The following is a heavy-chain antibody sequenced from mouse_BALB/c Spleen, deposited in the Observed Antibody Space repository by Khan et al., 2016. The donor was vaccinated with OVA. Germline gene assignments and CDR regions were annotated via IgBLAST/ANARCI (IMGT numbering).Heavy chain of an antibody. D-gene: IGHD2-3*01. CDR3: ARTGYYYFDY. V-gene: IGHV5-17*02. Sequence: EVELVESGGGLVQPGGSRKLSCAASGFTFSGFGMHWVRQAPEKGLEWVAYISRGSSTIYYADTVQGRFTISRDNHKNTLFLQMASLRSEDTAMYYCARTGYYYFDYWGQGTTLTVSS. CDR1: GFTFSGFG. CDR2: ISRGSSTI. J-gene: IGHJ2*01.